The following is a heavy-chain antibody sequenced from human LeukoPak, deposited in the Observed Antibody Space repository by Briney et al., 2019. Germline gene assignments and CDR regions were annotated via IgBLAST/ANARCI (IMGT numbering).Heavy chain of an antibody. CDR2: ISRGSDHI. CDR3: ARPYDTRGYFPDY. J-gene: IGHJ4*02. D-gene: IGHD3-22*01. Sequence: GGSLRLSCAASGFTFSSYAMNWVRQAPGKVLEWVSSISRGSDHIFYADSMKGRFTISRDNAKNSLYLQMNSLGAEDTAVYYCARPYDTRGYFPDYWGQGTLVTVSS. V-gene: IGHV3-21*01. CDR1: GFTFSSYA.